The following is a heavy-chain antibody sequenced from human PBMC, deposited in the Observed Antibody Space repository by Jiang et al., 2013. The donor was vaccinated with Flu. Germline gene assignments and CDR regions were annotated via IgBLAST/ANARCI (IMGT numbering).Heavy chain of an antibody. CDR2: LLHGST. CDR3: ARDLGYYGSGSYYSGWAFDI. CDR1: SISSYV. D-gene: IGHD3-10*01. J-gene: IGHJ3*02. Sequence: SISSYVLELDPAAPREGTGVDWVYLLHGSTNYNPSLKSRVTVSVDTSKNQFSLKLSSVTAADTAVYFCARDLGYYGSGSYYSGWAFDIWGQGTMVTVSS. V-gene: IGHV4-59*01.